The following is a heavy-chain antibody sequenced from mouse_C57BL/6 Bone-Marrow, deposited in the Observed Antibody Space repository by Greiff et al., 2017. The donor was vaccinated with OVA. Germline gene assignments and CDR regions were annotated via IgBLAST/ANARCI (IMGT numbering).Heavy chain of an antibody. CDR3: TTIVKNGYPFYYAMDY. D-gene: IGHD2-2*01. Sequence: EVKLVESGAELVRPGASVKLSCTASGFNIKDYYMHWVKQRPEQGLEWIGRIDPEDGDTEYAPKFQGKATMTADTSSNTAYLQLSSLTSEDTAVYYCTTIVKNGYPFYYAMDYWGQGTSVTVSS. V-gene: IGHV14-1*01. CDR1: GFNIKDYY. J-gene: IGHJ4*01. CDR2: IDPEDGDT.